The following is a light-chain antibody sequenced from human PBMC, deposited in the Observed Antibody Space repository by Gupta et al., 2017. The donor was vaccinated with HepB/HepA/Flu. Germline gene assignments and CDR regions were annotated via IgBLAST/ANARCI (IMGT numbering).Light chain of an antibody. CDR3: QQSYSVPFT. V-gene: IGKV1-39*01. J-gene: IGKJ2*01. CDR1: HNISRY. Sequence: DVQMSQSPLPLPAAARDRVTITCRASHNISRYLNWYQQTPGKAPKLLIYSTSNLQDWVPSRFTGSGSGTDFTLAISDPQPEDFATYFCQQSYSVPFTFGQGTKLEIK. CDR2: STS.